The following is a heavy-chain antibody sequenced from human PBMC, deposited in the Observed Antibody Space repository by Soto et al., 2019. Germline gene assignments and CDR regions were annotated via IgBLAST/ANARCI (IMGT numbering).Heavy chain of an antibody. V-gene: IGHV3-33*01. J-gene: IGHJ4*02. Sequence: QVQLVESGGGVVQPGRSLRLSCAASGFSFKSHGMHWVRQAPGKGLEWVALIWYDGSNKYHEDSVQGRFTISRDNSENTLYLQMNSLRAEDTAVYYCARGPNYGDYVIDYWGRGTLVTVSS. CDR2: IWYDGSNK. D-gene: IGHD4-17*01. CDR3: ARGPNYGDYVIDY. CDR1: GFSFKSHG.